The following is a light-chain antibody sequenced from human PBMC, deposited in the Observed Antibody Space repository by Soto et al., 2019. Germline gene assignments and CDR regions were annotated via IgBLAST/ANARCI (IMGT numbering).Light chain of an antibody. Sequence: EIMMTQSPATLSVSPGERATLSCRASQSVSSNLAWYQQKPGQAPRLLIYGASSRATGIPARFSGSRSGTGFPLTIRSLKSEDFAVYCCQQYNNWPPWTFGQGPKVEI. CDR1: QSVSSN. V-gene: IGKV3-15*01. CDR3: QQYNNWPPWT. J-gene: IGKJ1*01. CDR2: GAS.